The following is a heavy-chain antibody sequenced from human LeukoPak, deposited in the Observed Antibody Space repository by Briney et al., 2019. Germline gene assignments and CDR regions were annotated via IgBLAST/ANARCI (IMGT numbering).Heavy chain of an antibody. V-gene: IGHV4-59*01. CDR3: ARTVNTAFAYYYYYMDV. D-gene: IGHD5-18*01. J-gene: IGHJ6*03. CDR2: IYYSGST. CDR1: GGSISSYY. Sequence: SETLSLTCTVSGGSISSYYWSWIRQPPGKGLEWIGYIYYSGSTNYNPSLRSRVTISVDTSKNQFSLKLSSVTAADTAVYYCARTVNTAFAYYYYYMDVWGKGTTVTVSS.